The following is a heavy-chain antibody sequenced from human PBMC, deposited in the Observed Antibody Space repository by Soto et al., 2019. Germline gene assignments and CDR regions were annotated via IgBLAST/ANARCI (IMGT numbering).Heavy chain of an antibody. CDR1: GFTFSNYF. Sequence: GGSLRLSCAASGFTFSNYFMSWIRQAPGKGLEWVSFISGSSDNIKYADSVKGRFTISRDNAKNSLYLQMNSLRADDTAVYYCVRDSARIVVVPRVDGDDWLDPWGQGTLVTVSS. CDR3: VRDSARIVVVPRVDGDDWLDP. D-gene: IGHD2-2*01. CDR2: ISGSSDNI. V-gene: IGHV3-11*06. J-gene: IGHJ5*02.